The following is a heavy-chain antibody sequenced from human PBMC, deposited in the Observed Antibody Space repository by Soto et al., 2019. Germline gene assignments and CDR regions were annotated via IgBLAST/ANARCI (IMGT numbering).Heavy chain of an antibody. CDR3: GYQMLYR. D-gene: IGHD3-16*02. J-gene: IGHJ4*02. CDR1: GLNISKYW. CDR2: IKNDSSSR. Sequence: EVHVVESGGGLFQPGGSLRLSCVVSGLNISKYWMHWVRQAPGKGLMWVSRIKNDSSSRTYAASVKGWCTISRDDAKNTLVLGASSFRAEDSRVYFCGYQMLYRGGWGSPVSVSS. V-gene: IGHV3-74*03.